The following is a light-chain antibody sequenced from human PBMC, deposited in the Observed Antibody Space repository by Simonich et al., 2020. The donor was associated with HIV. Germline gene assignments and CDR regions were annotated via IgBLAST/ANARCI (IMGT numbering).Light chain of an antibody. Sequence: SYELTQPPSVSVSPGQTARITCSGDALPKKYAYWYQTKSGQAPGLVIYEDSKRPSGIPERFSGSSSGTMATLTISGAQVEDEADYYCYSTDSSGNHRVFGGGTKLTVL. CDR2: EDS. CDR1: ALPKKY. CDR3: YSTDSSGNHRV. V-gene: IGLV3-10*01. J-gene: IGLJ3*02.